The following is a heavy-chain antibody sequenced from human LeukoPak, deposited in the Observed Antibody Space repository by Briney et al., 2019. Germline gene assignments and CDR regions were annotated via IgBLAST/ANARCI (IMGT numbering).Heavy chain of an antibody. CDR3: ARDRHINSWSNDRFDY. Sequence: GGSLRLSCAASRFTFSNYWMTRVRQAPGKGLEWVANINQDGSEINCVDSVKGRFTISRDNAETSLYLQMNSLRADDTAIYYCARDRHINSWSNDRFDYWGQGALVTVSS. CDR2: INQDGSEI. CDR1: RFTFSNYW. J-gene: IGHJ4*02. D-gene: IGHD6-13*01. V-gene: IGHV3-7*01.